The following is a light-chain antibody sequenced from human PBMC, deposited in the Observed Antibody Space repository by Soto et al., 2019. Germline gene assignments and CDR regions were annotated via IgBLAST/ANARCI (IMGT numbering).Light chain of an antibody. Sequence: EIVLTQSPGTLSLSPGERATLSCRASQSVSTNLAWYQQQPGQAPRLLIYGASTRATGIPARFSGSGSGTEFTLTISDVQPEDFAVYYCHQRQSWPRTFGQGTRWIS. CDR2: GAS. CDR3: HQRQSWPRT. J-gene: IGKJ1*01. CDR1: QSVSTN. V-gene: IGKV3-15*01.